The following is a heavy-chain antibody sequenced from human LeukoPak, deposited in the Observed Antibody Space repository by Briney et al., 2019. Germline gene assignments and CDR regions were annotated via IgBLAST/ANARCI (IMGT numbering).Heavy chain of an antibody. D-gene: IGHD1-26*01. CDR1: GYSFTSYW. CDR3: ARLGIVGATSGGPDY. Sequence: GESLKISCKGSGYSFTSYWIGWVRQMPGKGLEWMGIIYPGDSDTRYSPSFQGQVTISADKSISTAYLQWGSLKASDTAMYYCARLGIVGATSGGPDYWGQGTLVTVSS. V-gene: IGHV5-51*01. J-gene: IGHJ4*02. CDR2: IYPGDSDT.